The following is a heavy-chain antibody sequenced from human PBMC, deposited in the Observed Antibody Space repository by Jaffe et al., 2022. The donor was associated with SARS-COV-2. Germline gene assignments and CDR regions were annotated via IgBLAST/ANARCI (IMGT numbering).Heavy chain of an antibody. Sequence: EVQLLESGGGLVQPGGSLRLSCAASGFTFSSYAMSWVRQAPGKGLEWVSAISGSGGSTYYADSVKGRFTISRDNSKNTLYLQMNSLRAEDTAVYYCALDSSSPQYYDILTGSSLGAFDIWGQGTMVTVSS. J-gene: IGHJ3*02. D-gene: IGHD3-9*01. CDR1: GFTFSSYA. CDR2: ISGSGGST. V-gene: IGHV3-23*01. CDR3: ALDSSSPQYYDILTGSSLGAFDI.